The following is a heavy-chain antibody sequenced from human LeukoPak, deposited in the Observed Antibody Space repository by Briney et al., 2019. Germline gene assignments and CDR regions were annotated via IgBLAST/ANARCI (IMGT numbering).Heavy chain of an antibody. D-gene: IGHD6-19*01. Sequence: SETLSLTCTVSGGSISSYYWNWIRQPPGKGLEWIGYIYYSGSTNYNPSLKSRVTISVDTSKNQFSLKLSSVTAADTAVYFCARFRSSGWYYFDYWGQGTLVTVSS. V-gene: IGHV4-59*01. CDR2: IYYSGST. CDR3: ARFRSSGWYYFDY. CDR1: GGSISSYY. J-gene: IGHJ4*02.